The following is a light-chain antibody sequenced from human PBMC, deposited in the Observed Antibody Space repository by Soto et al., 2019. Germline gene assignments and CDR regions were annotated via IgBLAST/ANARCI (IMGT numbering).Light chain of an antibody. CDR2: GNT. CDR1: SFNIGAGYD. J-gene: IGLJ1*01. Sequence: QSVLTQPPSVSGAPGQRVTISCTGNSFNIGAGYDVHWYQQLPGTAPKLVMFGNTNRPSGVPDRISGSKSGTSASLAITGLQAEDEADYYCQSYDSTLSGFVFGTGTKLTVL. CDR3: QSYDSTLSGFV. V-gene: IGLV1-40*01.